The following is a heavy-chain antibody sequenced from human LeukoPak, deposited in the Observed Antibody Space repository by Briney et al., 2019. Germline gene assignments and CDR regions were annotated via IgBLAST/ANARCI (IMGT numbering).Heavy chain of an antibody. J-gene: IGHJ4*02. Sequence: RPGGSLRLSCAASGFTVSSNCMNWVRQAPGKGLEWVSYISSSSTIICYADSVKGRFTISRDNAKNSLSLQMNSLRAEDTAVYYCARAWELLYPSDYWGQGTLVTVSS. CDR1: GFTVSSNC. V-gene: IGHV3-48*01. CDR3: ARAWELLYPSDY. CDR2: ISSSSTII. D-gene: IGHD1-26*01.